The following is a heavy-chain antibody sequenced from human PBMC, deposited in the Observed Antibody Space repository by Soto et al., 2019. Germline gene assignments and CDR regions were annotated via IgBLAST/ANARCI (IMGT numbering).Heavy chain of an antibody. J-gene: IGHJ6*03. Sequence: SETLSLPCTVSGGSISSGGYYWSWXRQXXXXGLEWIGYIYYSGSTYYNPSLXXRVXXXXXXXXXQFSXKLSSVTAADTAVYYCAREIAADIYYYYYYMDVWGKGTTVTVSS. CDR3: AREIAADIYYYYYYMDV. CDR2: IYYSGST. D-gene: IGHD6-6*01. CDR1: GGSISSGGYY. V-gene: IGHV4-31*03.